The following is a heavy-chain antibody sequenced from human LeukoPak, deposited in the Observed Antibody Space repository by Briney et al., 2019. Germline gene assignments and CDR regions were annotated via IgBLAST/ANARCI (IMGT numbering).Heavy chain of an antibody. J-gene: IGHJ3*02. V-gene: IGHV4-59*01. CDR3: AAEYYYDSSGYYLGAFDI. D-gene: IGHD3-22*01. CDR1: GGSISSYY. Sequence: SETLSLTCTVSGGSISSYYWSWIRQPPGKGLEWIGYIYYSGSTNYNPSLKSGVTISVDTSKNQFSLKLSSVTAADTAVYYCAAEYYYDSSGYYLGAFDIWGQGTMVTVSS. CDR2: IYYSGST.